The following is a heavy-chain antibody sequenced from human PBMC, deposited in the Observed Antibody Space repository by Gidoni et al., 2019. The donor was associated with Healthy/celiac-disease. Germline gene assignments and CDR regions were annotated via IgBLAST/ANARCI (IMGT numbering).Heavy chain of an antibody. D-gene: IGHD3-16*02. CDR1: GGSFSGYY. V-gene: IGHV4-34*01. J-gene: IGHJ6*02. Sequence: QVQLQQWGAGLLKPSETLSLTCAVYGGSFSGYYWSWIRQPPGKGLEWIGEINHSGSTNYNPSLKSRVTISVDTSKNQFSLKLSSVTAADTAVYYCARGRSRRLGELSLYGMDVWGQGTTVTVSS. CDR2: INHSGST. CDR3: ARGRSRRLGELSLYGMDV.